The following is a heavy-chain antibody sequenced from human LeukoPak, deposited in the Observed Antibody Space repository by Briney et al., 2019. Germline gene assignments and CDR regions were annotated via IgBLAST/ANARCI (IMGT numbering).Heavy chain of an antibody. CDR2: INHSGST. Sequence: SETLSLSCAVYGGSLSGYYWSWIRQPPGKGLEWIGEINHSGSTNYNPSLKSRVTISVDTSKNQFSLKLSSVTAADTAVYYCARLWNYDYIWGSYRFFDYWGQGTLVTVSS. CDR1: GGSLSGYY. V-gene: IGHV4-34*01. CDR3: ARLWNYDYIWGSYRFFDY. J-gene: IGHJ4*02. D-gene: IGHD3-16*02.